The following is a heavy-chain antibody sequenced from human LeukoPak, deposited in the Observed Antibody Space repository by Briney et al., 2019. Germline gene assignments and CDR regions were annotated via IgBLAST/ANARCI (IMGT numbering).Heavy chain of an antibody. CDR2: IYYSGST. D-gene: IGHD2-2*01. V-gene: IGHV4-59*01. Sequence: SETLSLTCTVSGGSISSYYWSWIRQPPGKGPEWIGYIYYSGSTNYNPSLKSRVTISVDTSKNQFSLKLSSVTDADTAVYYCARAPGYEWAFDMWGQGTMVTLSS. J-gene: IGHJ3*02. CDR3: ARAPGYEWAFDM. CDR1: GGSISSYY.